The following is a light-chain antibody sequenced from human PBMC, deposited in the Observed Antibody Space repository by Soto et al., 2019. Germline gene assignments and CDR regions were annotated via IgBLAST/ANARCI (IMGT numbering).Light chain of an antibody. CDR1: QSISSW. V-gene: IGKV1-5*03. CDR3: QQYNNYRT. CDR2: KAS. Sequence: DIQMTQSPSTLSASVGDRVTITCRASQSISSWLAWYQQKPGKAPKLLIYKASSLESGVPSRFSGSGSGTEFTLTISSLQPDDFATSYCQQYNNYRTFGQGTKVEIK. J-gene: IGKJ1*01.